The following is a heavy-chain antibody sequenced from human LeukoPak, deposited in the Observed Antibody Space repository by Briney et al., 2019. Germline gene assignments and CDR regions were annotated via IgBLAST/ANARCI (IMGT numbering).Heavy chain of an antibody. CDR2: IKSKTDGGTT. J-gene: IGHJ5*01. Sequence: GGSLRLSCAASGFTFSNAWMSWVRQAPGKGLEWLGHIKSKTDGGTTDYAAPVKGRSTFSRDDSKNTLYLQMNSLKNEDTAVYYCARQQLVLDSWGQGTLVTVSS. D-gene: IGHD6-13*01. CDR3: ARQQLVLDS. V-gene: IGHV3-15*01. CDR1: GFTFSNAW.